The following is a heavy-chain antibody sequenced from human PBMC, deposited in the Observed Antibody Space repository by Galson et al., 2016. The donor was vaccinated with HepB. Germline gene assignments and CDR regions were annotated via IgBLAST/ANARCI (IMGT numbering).Heavy chain of an antibody. V-gene: IGHV3-74*01. CDR3: ARRRRATPNTAIDY. D-gene: IGHD2-21*02. J-gene: IGHJ4*02. CDR2: INSDGSST. Sequence: HWVRQAPGKGPVWVSRINSDGSSTTYADSVKGRFTISRDTSKNTLYLQMNSLRADDAAAYYCARRRRATPNTAIDYWGQGTLVTVSS.